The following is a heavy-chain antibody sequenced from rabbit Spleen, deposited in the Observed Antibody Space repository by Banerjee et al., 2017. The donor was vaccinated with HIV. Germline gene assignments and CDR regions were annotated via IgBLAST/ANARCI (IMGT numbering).Heavy chain of an antibody. D-gene: IGHD1-1*01. J-gene: IGHJ6*01. CDR3: ARDTSSSFSSYGMDL. Sequence: QQQLEESGGGLVKPEGSLTLTCKASGFDFSSNAMCWVRQAPGKGPEWIACIYTGSSGRTWYASWAKGRFTISKTSSTTVTLQMTSLTAADTATYFCARDTSSSFSSYGMDLWGQGTLVTVS. CDR1: GFDFSSNA. V-gene: IGHV1S45*01. CDR2: IYTGSSGRT.